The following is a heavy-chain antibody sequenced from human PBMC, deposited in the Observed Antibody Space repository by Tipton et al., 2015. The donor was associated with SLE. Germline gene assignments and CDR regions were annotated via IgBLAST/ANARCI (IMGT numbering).Heavy chain of an antibody. V-gene: IGHV4-59*11. Sequence: TLSLTCSVSTYSISNGHYWSWIRQPPGKGLEWIGYVDYIGSTNYNPSLKSRVTISVDTSKNQFSLKLNSVTAADTAMYYCARNPRGSGWSRGYFKYWGQGILVTVSS. J-gene: IGHJ1*01. CDR3: ARNPRGSGWSRGYFKY. D-gene: IGHD6-19*01. CDR1: TYSISNGHY. CDR2: VDYIGST.